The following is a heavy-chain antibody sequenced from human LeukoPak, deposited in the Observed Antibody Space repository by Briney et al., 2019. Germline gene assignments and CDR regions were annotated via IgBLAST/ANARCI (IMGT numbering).Heavy chain of an antibody. J-gene: IGHJ4*02. CDR2: INPNSGGT. V-gene: IGHV1-2*02. CDR1: GYTFTGYG. D-gene: IGHD3-22*01. CDR3: ARDGGIYYDSSGTYYGPGDS. Sequence: GASVKVSCKASGYTFTGYGMHWVRQAPGQGLEWMGWINPNSGGTNYAQKFQGRVTMTRDTSISTAYMEVSGLRYDDTAVYYCARDGGIYYDSSGTYYGPGDSWGQGTLITVSS.